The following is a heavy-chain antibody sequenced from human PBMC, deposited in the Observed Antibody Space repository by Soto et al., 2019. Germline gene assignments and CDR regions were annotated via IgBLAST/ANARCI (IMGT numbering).Heavy chain of an antibody. J-gene: IGHJ4*02. CDR3: SRGPYGDFYDY. D-gene: IGHD3-10*01. Sequence: SETLSLTCTVSGGSINNYYWAWIRQPPGKGLEWIGYIQYTGSTNYHPSLKSRVTISVDTSKNQFSLKLSSVTAADTAVYYCSRGPYGDFYDYCAQRPLGTVFS. CDR2: IQYTGST. CDR1: GGSINNYY. V-gene: IGHV4-59*01.